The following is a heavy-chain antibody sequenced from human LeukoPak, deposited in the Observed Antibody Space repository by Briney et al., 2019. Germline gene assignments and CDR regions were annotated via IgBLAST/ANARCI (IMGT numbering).Heavy chain of an antibody. D-gene: IGHD1-1*01. J-gene: IGHJ4*02. V-gene: IGHV3-21*01. Sequence: GSLXLXCAASGFTFSSYGMSWVRQAPGKGLEWVSSISSSSSYIYYADSVKGRFTISRDNAKTSLYLQMNSLRAEDTAVYYCARAGRTGTGFDYWGQGTLVTVSS. CDR2: ISSSSSYI. CDR3: ARAGRTGTGFDY. CDR1: GFTFSSYG.